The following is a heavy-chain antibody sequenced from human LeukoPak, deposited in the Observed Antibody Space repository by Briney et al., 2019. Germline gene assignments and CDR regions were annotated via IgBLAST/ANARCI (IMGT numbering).Heavy chain of an antibody. CDR1: GYTFTSYG. CDR3: ARGSAYYYGSGSSHDY. CDR2: ISAYNGNT. J-gene: IGHJ4*02. Sequence: ASVKVSCKASGYTFTSYGISWLRQAPGQGLEWMGWISAYNGNTNYAQKLQGRVTMTTDTSTSTAYMELRSLRSDDTVVYYCARGSAYYYGSGSSHDYWGQGTLVTVSS. V-gene: IGHV1-18*01. D-gene: IGHD3-10*01.